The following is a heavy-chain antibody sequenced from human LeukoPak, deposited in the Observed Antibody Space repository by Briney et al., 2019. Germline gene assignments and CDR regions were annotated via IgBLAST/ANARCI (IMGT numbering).Heavy chain of an antibody. CDR2: INHSGST. D-gene: IGHD2-15*01. V-gene: IGHV4-34*01. Sequence: SETLSLTCAVYGGSFSGYYWSWIRQPPGKGLEWIGEINHSGSTNYNPSLKSRVTISVDTSKNQFSLKLSSVTAADTAVYYCARIERRYCSGGSCKRGSFGYWGQGTLVTVSS. CDR1: GGSFSGYY. CDR3: ARIERRYCSGGSCKRGSFGY. J-gene: IGHJ4*02.